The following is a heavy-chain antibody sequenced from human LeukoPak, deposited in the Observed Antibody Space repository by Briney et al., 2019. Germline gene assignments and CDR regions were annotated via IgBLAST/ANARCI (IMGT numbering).Heavy chain of an antibody. CDR2: INPSGGST. V-gene: IGHV1-46*01. D-gene: IGHD2-21*02. Sequence: ASVKVSCKASGYTFTSYYMHWVRQAPGQGLEWMGIINPSGGSTSYAQKFQGRVTMTRDTSTSTVYMELSSLRSEDTAVYYCAINGYCGGDCYSDYYYGMDVWGQGTTVTVSS. CDR3: AINGYCGGDCYSDYYYGMDV. J-gene: IGHJ6*02. CDR1: GYTFTSYY.